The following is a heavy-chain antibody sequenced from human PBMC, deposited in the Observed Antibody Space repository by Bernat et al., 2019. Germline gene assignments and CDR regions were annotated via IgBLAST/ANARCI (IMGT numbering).Heavy chain of an antibody. CDR3: ARERGIAAASLSVDP. J-gene: IGHJ5*02. D-gene: IGHD6-13*01. V-gene: IGHV1-18*01. CDR1: GYTFTSYG. Sequence: QVQLVQSGAEVKKLGASVKVSCKASGYTFTSYGISWVRQAPGQGLEWMGWTSAYNGNTNYAQKLQGRVTMTTDTFTRTAYMELRSLRFDDTAVYYCARERGIAAASLSVDPWGQGALVTVSS. CDR2: TSAYNGNT.